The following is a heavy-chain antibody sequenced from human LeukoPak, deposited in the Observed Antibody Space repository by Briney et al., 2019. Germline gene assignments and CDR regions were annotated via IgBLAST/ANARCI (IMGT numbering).Heavy chain of an antibody. CDR2: ISSSGSTI. CDR3: ARSPNVGATTRGAFDI. V-gene: IGHV3-48*03. Sequence: PGGSLSLSCAAPGFTFSSYELNWVRQAPGKGLDWVSYISSSGSTIYYADSVKGRFTISRDNAKNSLYLQMNSLRAGDTAVYYCARSPNVGATTRGAFDIWGQGTMVTVSS. D-gene: IGHD1-26*01. J-gene: IGHJ3*02. CDR1: GFTFSSYE.